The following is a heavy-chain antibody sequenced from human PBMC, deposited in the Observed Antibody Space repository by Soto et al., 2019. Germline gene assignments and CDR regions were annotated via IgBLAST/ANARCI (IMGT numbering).Heavy chain of an antibody. D-gene: IGHD1-26*01. V-gene: IGHV3-23*01. CDR3: ARRGSGSYYDY. Sequence: EVQLLESGGGLVQPGGSLRLSCAASGFTFSSYAMRWVRQAPVKGLEWVSAISGSGGSTYYADSVKCRFTISRDNSKNTLYLLMNSLRAEDTAVYYCARRGSGSYYDYWGEGTLVTVSS. CDR2: ISGSGGST. J-gene: IGHJ4*02. CDR1: GFTFSSYA.